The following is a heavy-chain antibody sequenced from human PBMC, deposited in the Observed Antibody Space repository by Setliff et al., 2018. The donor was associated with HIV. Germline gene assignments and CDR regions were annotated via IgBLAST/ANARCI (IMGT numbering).Heavy chain of an antibody. CDR3: ARHLAEADRYRFSRVHGALKH. CDR2: IYNSATT. J-gene: IGHJ4*02. CDR1: GASISSDT. V-gene: IGHV4-59*08. Sequence: SETLSLTCIVSGASISSDTWSWIRQPPGKGLQWIGFIYNSATTNYNPSLKSRVTISLDTSKNQFSLRLSSVTAADTAVYNCARHLAEADRYRFSRVHGALKHWGQGTLVTVS. D-gene: IGHD3-16*02.